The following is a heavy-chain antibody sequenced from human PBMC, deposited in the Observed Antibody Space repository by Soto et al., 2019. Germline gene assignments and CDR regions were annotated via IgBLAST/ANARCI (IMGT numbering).Heavy chain of an antibody. CDR2: ISGSGGST. CDR3: AKQVWCRVVCDTPFDL. Sequence: EVQLLESGGGLVQPGGSLRLSCAASGFTFSSYAMSWVRQAPGQGLEWVSAISGSGGSTYYAGSVKGRFSISRDNSKNTPVLTLKSLRAEDTAVYYCAKQVWCRVVCDTPFDLWGRGTLVTVSS. J-gene: IGHJ2*01. V-gene: IGHV3-23*01. CDR1: GFTFSSYA. D-gene: IGHD2-15*01.